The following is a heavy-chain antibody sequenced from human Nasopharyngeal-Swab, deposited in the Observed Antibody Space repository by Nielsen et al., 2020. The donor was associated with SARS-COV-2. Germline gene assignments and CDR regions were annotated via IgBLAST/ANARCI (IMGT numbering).Heavy chain of an antibody. D-gene: IGHD2-2*01. Sequence: SEILSLTCTVSGGSISSYYWSWIRQPPGKGLEWIGCVDSSGSTNYKPSLKSRVTISVDTSKNQFSLNLSSVTAADTAVYYCGRGACSITTCYENVDVWGQGTTVTVSS. V-gene: IGHV4-59*12. J-gene: IGHJ6*02. CDR3: GRGACSITTCYENVDV. CDR2: VDSSGST. CDR1: GGSISSYY.